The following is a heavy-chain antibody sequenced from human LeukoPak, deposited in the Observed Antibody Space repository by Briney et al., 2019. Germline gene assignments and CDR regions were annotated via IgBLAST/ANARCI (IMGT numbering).Heavy chain of an antibody. J-gene: IGHJ4*02. V-gene: IGHV1-46*01. CDR2: INPSGGST. CDR1: GYTFTSYY. D-gene: IGHD6-13*01. CDR3: ARDGPEQQLFAY. Sequence: ASVKVSCKASGYTFTSYYMHWVRQAPGQGLEWMGIINPSGGSTSYAQKFQGRVTMTRDTSMSTVYMELSSLRSEDTAVYYCARDGPEQQLFAYWGQGTLVTVSS.